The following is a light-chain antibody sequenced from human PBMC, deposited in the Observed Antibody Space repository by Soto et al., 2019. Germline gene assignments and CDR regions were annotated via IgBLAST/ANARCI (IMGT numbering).Light chain of an antibody. Sequence: HMTQSPSSLSASVGEKIIITCRASRDVGSDVSWYQQKPGQAPKLLIYAASNLYTGVPSRFSGSRSGTEFTLTISSLQPDDFATYYCQHYNSYSEAFGQGTKVDIK. V-gene: IGKV1-17*01. CDR2: AAS. CDR1: RDVGSD. CDR3: QHYNSYSEA. J-gene: IGKJ1*01.